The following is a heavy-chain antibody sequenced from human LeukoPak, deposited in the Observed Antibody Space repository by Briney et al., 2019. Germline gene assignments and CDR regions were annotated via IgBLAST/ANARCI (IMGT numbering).Heavy chain of an antibody. D-gene: IGHD3-22*01. V-gene: IGHV1-58*02. CDR2: IVVGSGNT. CDR1: GFTFTSSA. Sequence: GTSVKVSCKASGFTFTSSAMQWVRQARGQRLEWIGWIVVGSGNTNYAQKFQERVTITRDMSTSTAYMELSSLRSEDTAVYYCTTGTHMRYYDSSGNDYWGQGTLVTVSS. J-gene: IGHJ4*02. CDR3: TTGTHMRYYDSSGNDY.